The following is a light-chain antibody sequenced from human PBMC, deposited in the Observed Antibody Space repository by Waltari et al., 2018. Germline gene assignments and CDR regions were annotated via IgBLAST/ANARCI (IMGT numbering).Light chain of an antibody. V-gene: IGKV4-1*01. CDR3: QQYYRNPYT. CDR1: QSILDSANNKNY. Sequence: DIVVTQSPDSLAVSLGEKATLSRKFSQSILDSANNKNYLPWFQKKPGQPPKLLIYWSSTRESGVPDRFSGSGSGTEFSLTISGLQAEDVAVYYCQQYYRNPYTFGQGTNLEI. CDR2: WSS. J-gene: IGKJ2*01.